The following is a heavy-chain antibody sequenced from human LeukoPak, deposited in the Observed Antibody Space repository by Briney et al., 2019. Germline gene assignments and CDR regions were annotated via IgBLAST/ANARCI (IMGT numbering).Heavy chain of an antibody. CDR3: ARCRTAVAAPFDY. CDR1: GGSFSGCY. Sequence: SETLSLTCAVYGGSFSGCYWSWIRQPPVKGLEWIGEINHSGSTNYNPSLKSRVTISVDTSKNQFSLKLSSVTAADTAVYYCARCRTAVAAPFDYWGQGTLVTVSS. D-gene: IGHD6-19*01. CDR2: INHSGST. J-gene: IGHJ4*02. V-gene: IGHV4-34*01.